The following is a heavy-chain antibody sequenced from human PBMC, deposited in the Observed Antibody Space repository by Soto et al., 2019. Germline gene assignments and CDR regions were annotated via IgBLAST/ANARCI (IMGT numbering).Heavy chain of an antibody. V-gene: IGHV3-33*01. CDR1: GFTFSSYG. CDR3: ARPIAVAGNEILFSFGY. J-gene: IGHJ4*02. CDR2: IWYDGSNK. Sequence: GGSLRLSCAASGFTFSSYGMHWVRQAPGKGLEWVAVIWYDGSNKYYADSVKGRFTISRDNSKNTLYLQMNSLRAEDTAVYYCARPIAVAGNEILFSFGYWGQGTLVTVSS. D-gene: IGHD6-19*01.